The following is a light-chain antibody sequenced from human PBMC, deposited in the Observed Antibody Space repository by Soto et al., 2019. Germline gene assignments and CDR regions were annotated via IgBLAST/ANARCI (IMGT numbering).Light chain of an antibody. Sequence: DIQITQSPPSLSASVGDTVSITCRASQTVSIFLNWYQQKLGQAPTALIHRASTLQSGVPSRFAGSGDGTEFTLTINDVQADDFATYYCQHSYTAPLSFGQGTRLEIK. J-gene: IGKJ5*01. V-gene: IGKV1-39*01. CDR3: QHSYTAPLS. CDR1: QTVSIF. CDR2: RAS.